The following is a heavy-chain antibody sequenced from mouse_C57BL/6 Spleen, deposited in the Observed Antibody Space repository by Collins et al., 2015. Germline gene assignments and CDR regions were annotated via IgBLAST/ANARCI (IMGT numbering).Heavy chain of an antibody. CDR1: GFTFSDFY. D-gene: IGHD1-1*01. Sequence: EVKLVESGGGLVQPGGSLRLSCATSGFTFSDFYMEWVRQPPGKRLEWIAASRNKANDYTIEYSASVKGRFIVSRDASQSILYLQMNALRAEDTAIYYCARDVRRAMDYWGQGTSVTVSS. J-gene: IGHJ4*01. CDR3: ARDVRRAMDY. CDR2: SRNKANDYTI. V-gene: IGHV7-1*02.